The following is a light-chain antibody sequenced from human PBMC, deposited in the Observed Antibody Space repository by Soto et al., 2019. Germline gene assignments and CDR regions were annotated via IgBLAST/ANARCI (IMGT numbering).Light chain of an antibody. CDR2: DAS. Sequence: AIQMTQSPSPLSASVGDRVTITCRASQAIYSYLVWYQQKAGKAPKLLISDASTLQSGVPSRFSGSGSGTDFTLTISSLQPEDSATYYCQQVDHFPLTFGGGTKVEIK. CDR3: QQVDHFPLT. CDR1: QAIYSY. V-gene: IGKV1D-13*01. J-gene: IGKJ4*02.